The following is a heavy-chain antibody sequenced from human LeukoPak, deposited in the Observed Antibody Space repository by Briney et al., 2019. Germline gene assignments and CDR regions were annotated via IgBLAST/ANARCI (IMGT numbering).Heavy chain of an antibody. CDR2: IYHSGST. Sequence: SETLSLTCTVSGYSISSGYYWGWIRQPPGKGLEWIGSIYHSGSTYYNPSLKSRVTISVDTSKNQFSLELSSVAGADTAVYFCAREAGDYWGQGTLVTVSS. CDR1: GYSISSGYY. CDR3: AREAGDY. J-gene: IGHJ4*02. V-gene: IGHV4-38-2*02.